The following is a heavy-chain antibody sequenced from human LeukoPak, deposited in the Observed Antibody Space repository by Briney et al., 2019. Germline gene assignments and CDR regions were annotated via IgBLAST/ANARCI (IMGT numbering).Heavy chain of an antibody. CDR3: ARKDVGYYDFWSGDDY. CDR2: INPNSGGT. D-gene: IGHD3-3*01. V-gene: IGHV1-2*02. CDR1: GYTFTGYY. Sequence: ASVKVSCKASGYTFTGYYMHWLRQAPGQGLEWMGWINPNSGGTNYAQKFQGRVTMTRDTSISTAYMELSRLRSDDTAVYYCARKDVGYYDFWSGDDYWGQGTLVTVSS. J-gene: IGHJ4*02.